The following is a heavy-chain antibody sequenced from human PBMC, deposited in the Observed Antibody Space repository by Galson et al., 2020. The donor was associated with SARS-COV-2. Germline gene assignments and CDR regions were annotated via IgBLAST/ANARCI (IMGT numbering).Heavy chain of an antibody. Sequence: SETLSLTCTVSGGSISSGGYYWSWIRQHPGKGLEWIGYIYYSGSTYYNPSLKSRVTISVDTSKNQFSLKLSSVTAADTAVYYCAREGGYDSSGYPSPGAFDIWGQGTMVTVSS. CDR3: AREGGYDSSGYPSPGAFDI. CDR2: IYYSGST. D-gene: IGHD3-22*01. V-gene: IGHV4-31*03. J-gene: IGHJ3*02. CDR1: GGSISSGGYY.